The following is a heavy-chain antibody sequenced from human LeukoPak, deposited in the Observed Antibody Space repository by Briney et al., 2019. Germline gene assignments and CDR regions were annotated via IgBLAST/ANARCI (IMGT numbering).Heavy chain of an antibody. D-gene: IGHD2-15*01. J-gene: IGHJ4*02. Sequence: KTGGSLRLSCAASGFSFSSYEMNWVRQAPGKGLEWVSSISSSSSYIYYADSVKGRFTISRDNAKNSLYLQMNSLRAEDTAVYYCARLGYCSGGSCYIVGWGQGTLVTVSS. CDR3: ARLGYCSGGSCYIVG. V-gene: IGHV3-21*01. CDR1: GFSFSSYE. CDR2: ISSSSSYI.